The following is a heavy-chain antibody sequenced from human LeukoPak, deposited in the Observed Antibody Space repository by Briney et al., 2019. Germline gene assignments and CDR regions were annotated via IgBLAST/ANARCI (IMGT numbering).Heavy chain of an antibody. CDR2: IYYSGST. J-gene: IGHJ5*02. CDR3: ARTDFWSGYLNWFDP. V-gene: IGHV4-30-4*01. Sequence: SETLSLTCTVSGGSISSGDYYWSWIRQPPGKGLEWIGYIYYSGSTYYNPSLKSRVTISVDTSKNQFSLKLSSVTAADTAVYYCARTDFWSGYLNWFDPWGQGTLVTVSS. D-gene: IGHD3-3*01. CDR1: GGSISSGDYY.